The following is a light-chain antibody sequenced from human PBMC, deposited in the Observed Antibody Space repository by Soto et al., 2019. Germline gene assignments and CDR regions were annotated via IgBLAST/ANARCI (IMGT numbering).Light chain of an antibody. CDR3: QHYHRYIT. J-gene: IGKJ5*01. Sequence: DIQMTQSPSTLSASVGDRVTITCRASQSIDDWLAWYQQKPGKAPKLLIYTASSLQSGVPSRFSGSGSGTKFTLTISSLQPGDFATYYCQHYHRYITFGPGTRLEIK. CDR2: TAS. V-gene: IGKV1-5*03. CDR1: QSIDDW.